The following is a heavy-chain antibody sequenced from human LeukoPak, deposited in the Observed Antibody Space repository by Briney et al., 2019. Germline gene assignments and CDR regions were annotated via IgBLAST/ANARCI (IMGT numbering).Heavy chain of an antibody. Sequence: SGPALVKPTQTHTLTCTFSGFSLTTSKMCVNWIRQPPGKALEWLARIDWDDDKYYSTSLKTRLTISKDTSKNQVVLTMTNMDPVDTATYYCARKNSGSYFDYWGQGTLVTVSS. CDR1: GFSLTTSKMC. CDR2: IDWDDDK. D-gene: IGHD1-26*01. V-gene: IGHV2-70*11. J-gene: IGHJ4*02. CDR3: ARKNSGSYFDY.